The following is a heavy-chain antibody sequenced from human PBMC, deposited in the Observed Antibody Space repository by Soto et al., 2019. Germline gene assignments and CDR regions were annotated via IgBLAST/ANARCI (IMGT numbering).Heavy chain of an antibody. Sequence: TSETLSLTCTVSGGSISSYYWSWIRQPPGKGLEWIGYIYYSGSTNYNPSLKSRVTISVDTSKNQFSPKLSSVTAADTAVYYCARRYGGNLDYWGQGTLVTVSS. D-gene: IGHD1-26*01. J-gene: IGHJ4*02. CDR2: IYYSGST. CDR1: GGSISSYY. V-gene: IGHV4-59*08. CDR3: ARRYGGNLDY.